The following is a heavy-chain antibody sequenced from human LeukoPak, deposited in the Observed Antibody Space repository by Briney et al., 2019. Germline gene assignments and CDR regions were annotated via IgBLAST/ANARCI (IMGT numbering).Heavy chain of an antibody. Sequence: PGASLRLSCAASGFTFSSYAMRWVRQAPGKGLEWVSAISGSGGSTYYADSVKGRFPISRDNSKNTLYLQMNSLRAEDTVVYCCAKGPNYYDSSGSFGPWGQGTGVSVS. CDR2: ISGSGGST. CDR1: GFTFSSYA. CDR3: AKGPNYYDSSGSFGP. J-gene: IGHJ5*02. D-gene: IGHD3-22*01. V-gene: IGHV3-23*01.